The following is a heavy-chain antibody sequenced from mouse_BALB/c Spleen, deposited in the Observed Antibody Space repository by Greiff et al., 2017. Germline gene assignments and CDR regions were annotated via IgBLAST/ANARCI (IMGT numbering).Heavy chain of an antibody. J-gene: IGHJ1*01. Sequence: VQLQQSGPELVKPGASVKISCKASGYTFTDYNMHWVKQSHGKSLEWIGYIYPYNGGTGYNQKFKSKATLTVDNSSSTAYMELRSLTSEDSAVYYCARDGYEDWYFDVWGAGTTVTVSS. CDR2: IYPYNGGT. CDR3: ARDGYEDWYFDV. CDR1: GYTFTDYN. V-gene: IGHV1S29*02. D-gene: IGHD2-2*01.